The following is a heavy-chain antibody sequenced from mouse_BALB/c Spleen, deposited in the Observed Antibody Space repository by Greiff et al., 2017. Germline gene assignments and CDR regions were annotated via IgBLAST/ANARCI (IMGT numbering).Heavy chain of an antibody. CDR3: NRAWFAY. J-gene: IGHJ3*01. CDR1: GFNIKDYY. V-gene: IGHV14-4*02. CDR2: IDPENGDT. Sequence: EVQLQQSGAELVRSGASVKLSCTASGFNIKDYYMHWVKQRPEQGLEWIGWIDPENGDTEYAPKFQGKATMTADTSSNTAYLQLSSLTSEDTAVYYCNRAWFAYWGQGTLVTVSA.